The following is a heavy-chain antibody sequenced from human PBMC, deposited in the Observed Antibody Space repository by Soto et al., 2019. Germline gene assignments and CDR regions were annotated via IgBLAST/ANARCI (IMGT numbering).Heavy chain of an antibody. D-gene: IGHD2-8*02. V-gene: IGHV2-5*02. J-gene: IGHJ4*02. CDR1: GFSLSTSGVG. Sequence: QITLEESGPTRVKPTQTLTLTCTFSGFSLSTSGVGVGWVRQPPGKALERLALIYWDDDKRYSPSLRSRLSIRLDTDSNRVVLKMHNMDHVDRLTCYCEPRAVLRGHLYRCDCDFWGQGALLSVSS. CDR3: EPRAVLRGHLYRCDCDF. CDR2: IYWDDDK.